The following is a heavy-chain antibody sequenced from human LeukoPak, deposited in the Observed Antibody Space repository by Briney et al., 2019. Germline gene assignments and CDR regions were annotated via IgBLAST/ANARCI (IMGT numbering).Heavy chain of an antibody. Sequence: GGSLRLSCAASGFTLSSYWMSWVRQAPGKGLEWVANIKYDGSEEDYVDSVKGRFTISRDNAKNSLYLQMNSLRAEDTAVYYCARDIAPAGLFFDYWGQGTLVTVSS. V-gene: IGHV3-7*01. J-gene: IGHJ4*02. D-gene: IGHD6-13*01. CDR1: GFTLSSYW. CDR2: IKYDGSEE. CDR3: ARDIAPAGLFFDY.